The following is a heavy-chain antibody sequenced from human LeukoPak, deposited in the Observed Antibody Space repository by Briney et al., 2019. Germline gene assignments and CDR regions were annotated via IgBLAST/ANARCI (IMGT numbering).Heavy chain of an antibody. CDR1: GYTFTSYG. V-gene: IGHV1-18*01. Sequence: GASVKVSCKASGYTFTSYGISWVRQAPGQGLEWMGCISAYNGNTNYAQKLQGRVTMTTDTSTSTAYMELRRLRSEDTAVYYCASIDCSGGSCSEADFEYWGQGTLVTVSS. J-gene: IGHJ4*02. CDR3: ASIDCSGGSCSEADFEY. D-gene: IGHD2-15*01. CDR2: ISAYNGNT.